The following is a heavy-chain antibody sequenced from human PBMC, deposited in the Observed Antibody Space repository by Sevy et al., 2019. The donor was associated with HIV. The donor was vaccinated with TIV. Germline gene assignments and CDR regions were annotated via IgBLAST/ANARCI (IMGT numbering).Heavy chain of an antibody. V-gene: IGHV1-69*13. CDR3: ARDLGCSSTSCRDGYGMDV. CDR1: GGTFSSYA. Sequence: ASVKVSCKASGGTFSSYAISWVRQAPGQGLEWMGGIIPIFGTANYAQKFQGRVTITADESTSTAYMELSSLRAEDTAVYYCARDLGCSSTSCRDGYGMDVWGQGTTVTVSS. J-gene: IGHJ6*02. D-gene: IGHD2-2*01. CDR2: IIPIFGTA.